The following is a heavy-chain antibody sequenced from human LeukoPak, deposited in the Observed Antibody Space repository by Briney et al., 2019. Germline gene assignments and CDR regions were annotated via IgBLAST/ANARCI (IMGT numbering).Heavy chain of an antibody. J-gene: IGHJ4*02. D-gene: IGHD1-26*01. CDR3: AKDLWNQVGATGDAIDY. V-gene: IGHV3-30*02. CDR2: IRYDGSNK. Sequence: GGTLRLSCAASGFTFSSYGMHWVRQAPAQGLEWVAFIRYDGSNKYYADSVKGRFTISRDNSKNTLYLQMNSLRAEDTAVYYWAKDLWNQVGATGDAIDYWGQGTLVTVSS. CDR1: GFTFSSYG.